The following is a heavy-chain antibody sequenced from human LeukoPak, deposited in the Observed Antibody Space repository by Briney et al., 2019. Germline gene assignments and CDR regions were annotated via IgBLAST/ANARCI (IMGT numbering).Heavy chain of an antibody. J-gene: IGHJ1*01. V-gene: IGHV4-39*01. CDR3: ARHDSAAAGTEYFQH. CDR1: GGSISSSSYY. CDR2: IYYSGST. Sequence: SETLSLTCTVSGGSISSSSYYWGWIRQPPGKGLEWIGSIYYSGSTYYNPSLKSRVTISVDTSKNQFSLKLSSVTAADTAVYYCARHDSAAAGTEYFQHWGQGTLVTVSS. D-gene: IGHD6-13*01.